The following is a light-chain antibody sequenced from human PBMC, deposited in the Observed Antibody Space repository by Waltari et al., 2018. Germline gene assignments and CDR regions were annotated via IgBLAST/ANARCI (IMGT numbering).Light chain of an antibody. CDR2: DDS. V-gene: IGLV3-21*02. CDR3: QVWESSVV. Sequence: SYVLTQPPSVSVAPGQTARITCGGDRIGSKSVHWYQQKPGQAPVLVVFDDSDRPSGISERFAGSIAGPTATLTISRVEAVDEADYYCQVWESSVVFGGGTKLTVL. CDR1: RIGSKS. J-gene: IGLJ2*01.